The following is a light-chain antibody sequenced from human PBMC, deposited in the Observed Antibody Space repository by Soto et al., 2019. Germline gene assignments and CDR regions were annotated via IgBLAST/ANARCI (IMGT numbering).Light chain of an antibody. J-gene: IGKJ2*01. CDR3: HTYNSYSLHT. V-gene: IGKV1-5*01. CDR2: DAS. CDR1: QSFSRR. Sequence: DIQMTQSPSTLSESVGDRITITCRASQSFSRRLAWYQQKPGKAPKLLIYDASSLESGVPSRFSGRGSGTEFTLTISSLKPDDCATYYCHTYNSYSLHTFGQGTKVDIK.